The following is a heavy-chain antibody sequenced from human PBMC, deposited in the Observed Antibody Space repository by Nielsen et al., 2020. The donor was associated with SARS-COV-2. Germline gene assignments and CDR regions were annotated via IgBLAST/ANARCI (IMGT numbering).Heavy chain of an antibody. CDR2: INWNGGST. CDR1: GFTFDDYG. CDR3: ARLQQEERTYYYYGMDV. Sequence: GGSLRLSCAASGFTFDDYGMSWVRQAPGKGLEWVSGINWNGGSTGYADSVKGRFTISRANAKNSLYLQMNSLRAEDTALYHCARLQQEERTYYYYGMDVWGQGTTVTVSS. J-gene: IGHJ6*02. D-gene: IGHD1/OR15-1a*01. V-gene: IGHV3-20*01.